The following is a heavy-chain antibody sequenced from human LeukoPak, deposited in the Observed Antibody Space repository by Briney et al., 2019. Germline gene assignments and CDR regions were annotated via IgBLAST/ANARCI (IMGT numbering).Heavy chain of an antibody. V-gene: IGHV3-21*01. CDR1: GFTFSSYS. Sequence: PGGSLRLSCAASGFTFSSYSMNWVRQAPGKGLGWGSSNSSSSSYIYYADSVKGRFTISRDNAKNSLYLQMNSLRAEDTAVYYCARDPEYSSSSEDNDYWGQGTLVTVSS. D-gene: IGHD6-6*01. CDR2: NSSSSSYI. CDR3: ARDPEYSSSSEDNDY. J-gene: IGHJ4*02.